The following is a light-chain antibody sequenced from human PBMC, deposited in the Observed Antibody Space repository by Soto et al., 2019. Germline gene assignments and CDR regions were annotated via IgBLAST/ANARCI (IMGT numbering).Light chain of an antibody. CDR3: QQYNRYWT. CDR2: DAS. V-gene: IGKV1-5*01. J-gene: IGKJ1*01. CDR1: QSVSGW. Sequence: DIQMTQSPSTLSASVGDTVTVTCRASQSVSGWLAWYQQKPGKAPKLLIYDASNLESGVPSRFSGSGSETEFTLTISSLFPDDFATYYCQQYNRYWTFGQGTKVDIK.